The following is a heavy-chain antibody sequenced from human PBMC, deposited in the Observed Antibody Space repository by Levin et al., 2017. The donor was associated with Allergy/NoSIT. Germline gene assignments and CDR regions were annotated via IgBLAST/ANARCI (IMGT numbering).Heavy chain of an antibody. CDR3: AKDFRRLDY. CDR1: GFTFFSNYG. CDR2: ISHDGSNQ. D-gene: IGHD3-10*01. Sequence: GESLKISCAASGFTFFSNYGFHWVRQAPGKRLEWVAVISHDGSNQYYADSVMGRFTISRDNSENTVYLQMNSLRAEDTALYYCAKDFRRLDYWGQGTLVTVSS. V-gene: IGHV3-30*18. J-gene: IGHJ4*02.